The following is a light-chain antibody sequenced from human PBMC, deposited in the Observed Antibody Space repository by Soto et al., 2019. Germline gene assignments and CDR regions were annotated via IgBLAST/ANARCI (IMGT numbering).Light chain of an antibody. V-gene: IGLV2-14*01. CDR1: SSDVGGYNY. CDR3: SSYTSSSAAVV. J-gene: IGLJ2*01. Sequence: QSALTQPASVSGSPGQSITISCTGTSSDVGGYNYVFWYQQRPGKAPKLMIYDVSNRPSGVSDRFSGSKSGNTASLTISGLQAEDEADYYCSSYTSSSAAVVFGGGTKVTVL. CDR2: DVS.